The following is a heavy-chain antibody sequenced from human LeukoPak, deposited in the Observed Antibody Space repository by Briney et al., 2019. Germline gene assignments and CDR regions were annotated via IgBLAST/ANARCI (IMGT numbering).Heavy chain of an antibody. CDR1: GFTFADYA. V-gene: IGHV3-9*01. CDR3: ARVARIAVAGIGLDY. CDR2: ISWNSGNI. Sequence: GGSLRLSCAASGFTFADYAMHWVRQTPGKGLEWVSGISWNSGNIDYADSVKGRFTISRDNAKNSLYLQMNSLRAEDTAVYYCARVARIAVAGIGLDYWGQGTLVTVSS. D-gene: IGHD6-19*01. J-gene: IGHJ4*02.